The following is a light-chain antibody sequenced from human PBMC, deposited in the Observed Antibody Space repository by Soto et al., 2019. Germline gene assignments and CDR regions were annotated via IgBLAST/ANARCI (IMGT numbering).Light chain of an antibody. V-gene: IGKV1-12*01. CDR3: QQLNSFPLT. CDR1: QGISNW. Sequence: DIQRTQYQSSVSASVGGRVSITCRASQGISNWLAWYQQKPGRAPKLLIYAASTLQSGVSSRFSDSGSGTDFTLTISSLQPEDVATYYCQQLNSFPLTFGGGTKVDTK. J-gene: IGKJ4*01. CDR2: AAS.